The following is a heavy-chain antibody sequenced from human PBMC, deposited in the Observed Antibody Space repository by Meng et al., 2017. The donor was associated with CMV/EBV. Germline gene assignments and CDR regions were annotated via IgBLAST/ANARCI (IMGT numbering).Heavy chain of an antibody. CDR2: ISYDGSNK. V-gene: IGHV3-30*18. D-gene: IGHD3-10*01. Sequence: QGQLVESGGGGVQPGRCLRLSCAAPEFTFSSYGMHWVRQAPGKGLRWVAVISYDGSNKYYADSVKGRFTISRDNSKTTLYLQMNSLRAEDTAVYYCAKDGGGLLWFGELYYFDYWGQGTLVTVSS. CDR1: EFTFSSYG. J-gene: IGHJ4*02. CDR3: AKDGGGLLWFGELYYFDY.